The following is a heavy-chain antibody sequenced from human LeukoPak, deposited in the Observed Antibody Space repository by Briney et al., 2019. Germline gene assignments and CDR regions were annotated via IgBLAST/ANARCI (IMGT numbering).Heavy chain of an antibody. V-gene: IGHV4-4*07. D-gene: IGHD3-9*01. CDR1: GGSISSYY. CDR3: TRDWYYDILTGYYLFNY. Sequence: SETLSLTCTVSGGSISSYYWSWIRQPAGKGLEWIGRIYTSGSTNYNPSLKSRVTMSVDTSKNQFSLKLSSVTAADTAVYCCTRDWYYDILTGYYLFNYWGQGTLVTVSS. CDR2: IYTSGST. J-gene: IGHJ4*02.